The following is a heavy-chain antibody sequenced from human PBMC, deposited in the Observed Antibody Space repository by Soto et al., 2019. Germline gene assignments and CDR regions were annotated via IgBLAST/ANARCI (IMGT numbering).Heavy chain of an antibody. V-gene: IGHV3-33*01. Sequence: FLRLSCAASRFSFSSYGVHWVGQAPGKGLEWVAVIWYDGSNKYYADSVKGRFTISRDNSKNTLYLQMNSLRAEDTAVYYCARRSQRGFGVGMDVWGQGTTVTVSS. CDR1: RFSFSSYG. CDR2: IWYDGSNK. D-gene: IGHD3-10*01. CDR3: ARRSQRGFGVGMDV. J-gene: IGHJ6*02.